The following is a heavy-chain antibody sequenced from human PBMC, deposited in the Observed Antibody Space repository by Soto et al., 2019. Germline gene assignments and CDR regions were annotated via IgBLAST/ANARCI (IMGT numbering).Heavy chain of an antibody. D-gene: IGHD3-3*01. V-gene: IGHV3-33*01. J-gene: IGHJ6*02. CDR1: GFTFSSYG. Sequence: AGGSLRLSCAASGFTFSSYGMHWVRQAPGKGLEWVAVIWYDGSNKYYADSVKGRFTISRDNSKNTLYLQMNSLRAEDTAVYYCARERDNRTTYYDFYEDYYGMDVWGQGTTVTVSS. CDR2: IWYDGSNK. CDR3: ARERDNRTTYYDFYEDYYGMDV.